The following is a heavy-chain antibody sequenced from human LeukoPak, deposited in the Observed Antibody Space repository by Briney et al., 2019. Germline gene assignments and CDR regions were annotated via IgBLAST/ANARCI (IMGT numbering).Heavy chain of an antibody. V-gene: IGHV1-46*01. J-gene: IGHJ4*02. CDR3: ARVMRWGFDY. D-gene: IGHD3-16*01. CDR1: GYTFTSNY. CDR2: ISPSGGST. Sequence: ASVKVSCKAFGYTFTSNYMHWVRQAPGQGPEWMGVISPSGGSTTYAQKFQGRVTLTRDMSTSTDYLELSSLRSDDTAVYYCARVMRWGFDYWGQGTLVTVSS.